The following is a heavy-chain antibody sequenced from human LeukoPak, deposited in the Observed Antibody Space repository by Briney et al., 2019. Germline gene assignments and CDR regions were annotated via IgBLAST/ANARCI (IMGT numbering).Heavy chain of an antibody. D-gene: IGHD4-17*01. CDR2: IYYSGST. CDR3: ARASHDYGDYSHFDY. Sequence: SSETLSLTCTVSGGSISSYYWSWIRQPPGKGLEWIGYIYYSGSTNYNPSLKSRVTISVDTSKNQFSLKLSSVTAADTAVYYCARASHDYGDYSHFDYWGQGTLVTVSS. V-gene: IGHV4-59*01. J-gene: IGHJ4*02. CDR1: GGSISSYY.